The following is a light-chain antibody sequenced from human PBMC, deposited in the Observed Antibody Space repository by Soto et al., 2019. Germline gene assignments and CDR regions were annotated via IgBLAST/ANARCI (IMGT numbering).Light chain of an antibody. Sequence: QSVLTQPRSVSGSPGQSVTISCTGTSSDVGGYNYVSWYQQHPGKAPKLMIYDVSKRPSGVPDRFSGSKSGNTASLTISGLQAEDEADYYCHSYAGSYTLVFGGGTKLTVL. J-gene: IGLJ2*01. CDR2: DVS. CDR1: SSDVGGYNY. V-gene: IGLV2-11*01. CDR3: HSYAGSYTLV.